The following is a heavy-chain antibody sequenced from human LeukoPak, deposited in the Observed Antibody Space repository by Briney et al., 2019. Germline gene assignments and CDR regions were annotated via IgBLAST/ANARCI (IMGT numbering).Heavy chain of an antibody. D-gene: IGHD2-15*01. CDR3: ARRGYCSGGSCYRLDY. CDR2: ISSSGSTI. J-gene: IGHJ4*02. V-gene: IGHV3-48*03. Sequence: GGSLRLSCAASGFTFSSYEMNWVRQAPGKGLEWVSYISSSGSTIYYADSVKGRFTISTDNAKNSLYLQMNRLRAEDTAVYYCARRGYCSGGSCYRLDYWGQGTLVTVSS. CDR1: GFTFSSYE.